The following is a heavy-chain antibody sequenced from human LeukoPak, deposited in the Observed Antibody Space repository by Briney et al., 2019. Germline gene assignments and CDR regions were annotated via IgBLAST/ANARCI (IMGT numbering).Heavy chain of an antibody. CDR2: IRNKANSYTT. J-gene: IGHJ4*02. V-gene: IGHV3-72*01. CDR1: GFIFSDHY. Sequence: PGGSLRLSCAVSGFIFSDHYMDWVRQAPGKGLEWVGRIRNKANSYTTEYAASVKGRFIISRDDSKNSVYLQMNSLRAEDTAVYYCAKRKGRAAITIFGVVNPFDYWGQGTLVTVSS. D-gene: IGHD3-3*01. CDR3: AKRKGRAAITIFGVVNPFDY.